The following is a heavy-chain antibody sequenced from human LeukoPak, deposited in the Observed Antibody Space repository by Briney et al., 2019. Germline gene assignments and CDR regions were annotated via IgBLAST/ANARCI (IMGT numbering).Heavy chain of an antibody. CDR1: GGSFSGYY. J-gene: IGHJ4*02. Sequence: SETLSLTCAVYGGSFSGYYWSWIRQPPGKGLEWIGEINHSGSTNYNPSLKSRVTISADTSKNQVSLTLSSVTAADTAVYYCARHPELYFFDYWGQGTLVTVSS. CDR2: INHSGST. CDR3: ARHPELYFFDY. V-gene: IGHV4-34*01. D-gene: IGHD3-10*01.